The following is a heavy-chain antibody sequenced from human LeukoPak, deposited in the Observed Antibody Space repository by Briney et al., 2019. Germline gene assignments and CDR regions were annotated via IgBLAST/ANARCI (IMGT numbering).Heavy chain of an antibody. Sequence: PGGSLRLSCEASGFISQDFGMSWVRQAPGKGLEWVSGLNWNGGITDYADSVKGRFTISRDNAKNSLYLEMHSLRAEDTALYYCARGGGYCSSSTCYTLDYWGQGVLVTVSS. V-gene: IGHV3-20*04. CDR2: LNWNGGIT. CDR3: ARGGGYCSSSTCYTLDY. J-gene: IGHJ4*02. D-gene: IGHD2-2*02. CDR1: GFISQDFG.